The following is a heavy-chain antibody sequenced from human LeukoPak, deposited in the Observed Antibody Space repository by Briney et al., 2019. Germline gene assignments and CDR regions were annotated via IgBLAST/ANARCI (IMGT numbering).Heavy chain of an antibody. V-gene: IGHV4-59*08. CDR3: ARTPIPHSHYGMDV. Sequence: SETLSLTCTVSGGSISSYYWSWIRQPPGKGLEWIGYIYYSGGTNYNPSLKSRVTISVDTSKNQFSLKLSSVTAADTAVYYCARTPIPHSHYGMDVWGQGTTVTVSS. J-gene: IGHJ6*02. CDR1: GGSISSYY. D-gene: IGHD2-21*01. CDR2: IYYSGGT.